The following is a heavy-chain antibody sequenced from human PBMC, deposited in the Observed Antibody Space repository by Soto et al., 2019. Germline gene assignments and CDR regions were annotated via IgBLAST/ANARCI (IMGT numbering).Heavy chain of an antibody. Sequence: EVQLVESGGGLVQPGGSLRLSCAASGFTFSGYSMFWVRQAPGKGLEYVSAINTNGVNTFYAKSVKGRFTISRDNSKNTMYLQMGSLRAEDMAVYYCARGRVGDSSGWATYFDYWGQGTLVTVSS. CDR3: ARGRVGDSSGWATYFDY. J-gene: IGHJ4*02. CDR1: GFTFSGYS. D-gene: IGHD6-19*01. CDR2: INTNGVNT. V-gene: IGHV3-64*01.